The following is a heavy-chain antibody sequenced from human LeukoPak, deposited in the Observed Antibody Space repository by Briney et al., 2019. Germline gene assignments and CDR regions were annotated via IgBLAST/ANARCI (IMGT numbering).Heavy chain of an antibody. D-gene: IGHD3-3*01. CDR1: GGTFSSYA. V-gene: IGHV1-69*01. Sequence: GSSVKVSCKASGGTFSSYAISWVPQAPGQGLEWMGGIIPIFGTANYAQKFQGRVTITADESTSTAYMELSSLRSEDTAVYYCARERISYDFWSGYAQNWFDPWGQGTLVTVSS. J-gene: IGHJ5*02. CDR2: IIPIFGTA. CDR3: ARERISYDFWSGYAQNWFDP.